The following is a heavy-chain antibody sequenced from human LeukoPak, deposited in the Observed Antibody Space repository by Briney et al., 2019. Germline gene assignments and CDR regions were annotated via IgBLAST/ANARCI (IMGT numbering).Heavy chain of an antibody. CDR3: ARGGHYYDSSGSNAFDI. J-gene: IGHJ3*02. Sequence: GGSLRLSCAASGFTFSSYAMHWVRQAPGKGLEWVAVISHDGSNKYYADSVKGRFTISRDNSKNTLYLQMNSLRAEDTAVYYCARGGHYYDSSGSNAFDIWGQGTMVTVSS. CDR2: ISHDGSNK. V-gene: IGHV3-30-3*01. D-gene: IGHD3-22*01. CDR1: GFTFSSYA.